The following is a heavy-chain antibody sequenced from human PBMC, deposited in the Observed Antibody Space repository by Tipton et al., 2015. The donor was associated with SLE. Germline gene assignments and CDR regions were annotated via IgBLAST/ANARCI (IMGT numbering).Heavy chain of an antibody. V-gene: IGHV3-23*01. CDR2: ISGSGGST. CDR1: GFTFSSYA. Sequence: GSLRLSCAASGFTFSSYAMSWVRQAPGKGLEWVSAISGSGGSTYYADSVKGRFTISRDNAKNSLYLQMNSLRAEDTAVYYCARGARQWELLRWFDPWGQGTLVTVSS. CDR3: ARGARQWELLRWFDP. D-gene: IGHD1-26*01. J-gene: IGHJ5*02.